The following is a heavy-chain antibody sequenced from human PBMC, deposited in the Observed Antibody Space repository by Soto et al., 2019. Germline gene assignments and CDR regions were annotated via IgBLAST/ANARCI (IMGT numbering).Heavy chain of an antibody. Sequence: ASVKVSCKASGYTFTSYDINWVRQATGQGLEWMGWMNPNSGNTGYAQKFQGRVTMTRNTSISTAYMELSSLRSEDTAVYYCGRGMTYYYGSGSYPPSYSYSSRAVWGNGTTVTVPS. CDR3: GRGMTYYYGSGSYPPSYSYSSRAV. D-gene: IGHD3-10*01. V-gene: IGHV1-8*01. CDR2: MNPNSGNT. CDR1: GYTFTSYD. J-gene: IGHJ6*03.